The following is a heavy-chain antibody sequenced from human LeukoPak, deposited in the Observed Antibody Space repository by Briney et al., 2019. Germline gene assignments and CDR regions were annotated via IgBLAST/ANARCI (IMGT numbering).Heavy chain of an antibody. CDR3: ARRRYYDSTGYLD. V-gene: IGHV4-39*01. D-gene: IGHD3-22*01. Sequence: PSETLSLTCTISGDSISSSSYYWGWIRQPPGKGLEWIGDIYYRGSTYYSPSLKNRVSISIDTSNNQVSLTLNSVTAADTALYFCARRRYYDSTGYLDWGQGTLVTVSS. J-gene: IGHJ1*01. CDR1: GDSISSSSYY. CDR2: IYYRGST.